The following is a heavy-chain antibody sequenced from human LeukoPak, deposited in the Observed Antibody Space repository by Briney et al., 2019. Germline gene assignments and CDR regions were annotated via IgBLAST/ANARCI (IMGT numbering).Heavy chain of an antibody. CDR3: AREFWSGNYNV. CDR1: GDSISSYY. V-gene: IGHV4-4*07. D-gene: IGHD3-3*01. Sequence: SETLSLTCTVSGDSISSYYWSWIRQPAGKGLEWIGRIYTSGNTNYNPSLKSRVTMSADTSKNQFSLRLSSVTAADTAVYYCAREFWSGNYNVWGQGTLVTVSS. J-gene: IGHJ4*02. CDR2: IYTSGNT.